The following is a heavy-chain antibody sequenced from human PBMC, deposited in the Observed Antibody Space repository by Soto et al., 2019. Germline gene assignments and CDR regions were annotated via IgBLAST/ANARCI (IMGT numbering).Heavy chain of an antibody. V-gene: IGHV1-69*01. CDR2: IIPIFGTA. J-gene: IGHJ5*02. Sequence: QVQLVQSGAEVKKPGSSVKVSCKASGGTFSSYAISWVRQAPGQGLEWMGGIIPIFGTANYAQKFQGRVTMTADESTSTDYMELSSLRSEDTAVYYCARDRTYDSSGYYPNWFDPWGQGTLVTVSS. D-gene: IGHD3-22*01. CDR1: GGTFSSYA. CDR3: ARDRTYDSSGYYPNWFDP.